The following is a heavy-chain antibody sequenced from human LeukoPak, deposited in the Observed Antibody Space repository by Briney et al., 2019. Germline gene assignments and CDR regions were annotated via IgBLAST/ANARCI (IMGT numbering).Heavy chain of an antibody. D-gene: IGHD3-22*01. CDR2: ISSSSSYI. J-gene: IGHJ4*02. CDR1: GFTFSSYS. CDR3: ARDLRVAYYDSSPTGY. V-gene: IGHV3-21*01. Sequence: GGSLRLSCAASGFTFSSYSMNWVRQAPGKGLEWVSSISSSSSYIYYADSVKGRFTISRDKAKNSLYPQMNRLRAEDTAVYYCARDLRVAYYDSSPTGYWGQGTLVTVSS.